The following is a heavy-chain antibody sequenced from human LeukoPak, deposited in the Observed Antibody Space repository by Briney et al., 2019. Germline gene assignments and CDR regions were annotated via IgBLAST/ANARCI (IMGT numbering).Heavy chain of an antibody. V-gene: IGHV3-23*01. CDR2: ISDGGDRT. Sequence: GGSLRLSCAASGFALSSLDMGWVREAPRKGLEWVSAISDGGDRTYYADSVRGRFTLSRDKSKNTLYLQMNSMRAEDTAVYYCAKDARLSSGGWFFDHWGQGTLVTVSS. CDR1: GFALSSLD. CDR3: AKDARLSSGGWFFDH. D-gene: IGHD6-19*01. J-gene: IGHJ4*02.